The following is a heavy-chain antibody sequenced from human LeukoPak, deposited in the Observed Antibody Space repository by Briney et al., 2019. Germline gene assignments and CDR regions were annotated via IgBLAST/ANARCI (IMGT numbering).Heavy chain of an antibody. CDR2: INPSGGST. CDR1: GYTFTSYY. J-gene: IGHJ4*02. V-gene: IGHV1-46*01. Sequence: ASVKVSCKASGYTFTSYYMHWVRQAPGQGLEWMGIINPSGGSTRYAQKFQGRVTMTRDTSTSAVYMELSSLRSEDTAVYYCARNPVTTKYFDYWGQGTLVTVSS. D-gene: IGHD4-17*01. CDR3: ARNPVTTKYFDY.